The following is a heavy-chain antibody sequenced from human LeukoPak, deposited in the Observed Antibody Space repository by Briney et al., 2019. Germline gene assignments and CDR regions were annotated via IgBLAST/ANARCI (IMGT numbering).Heavy chain of an antibody. D-gene: IGHD3-22*01. CDR2: KWYDGSDK. J-gene: IGHJ4*02. CDR3: ARGRNSGFSLDY. V-gene: IGHV3-33*01. CDR1: GFSFNSYV. Sequence: GGSLRLSCVAAGFSFNSYVMYWVRQAPGKGPEWVASKWYDGSDKFYADSVKGRFTISRDNSENTLHLQMNSLRAEDTAVYFCARGRNSGFSLDYWGQGTLVTVSS.